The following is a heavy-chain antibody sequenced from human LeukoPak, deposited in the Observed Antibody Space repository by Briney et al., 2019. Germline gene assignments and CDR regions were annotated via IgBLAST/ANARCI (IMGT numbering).Heavy chain of an antibody. CDR3: ARDVPSSSWYGIDY. D-gene: IGHD6-13*01. V-gene: IGHV3-30*04. CDR1: GFTFSSYA. J-gene: IGHJ4*02. CDR2: ISYDGSNK. Sequence: GGSLRLSCAASGFTFSSYAMHWVRQAPGKGLEWVAVISYDGSNKYYADSLKGRFTISRDNSKNTLYLQMNSLRAEDTAVYYCARDVPSSSWYGIDYWGQGTLVTVSS.